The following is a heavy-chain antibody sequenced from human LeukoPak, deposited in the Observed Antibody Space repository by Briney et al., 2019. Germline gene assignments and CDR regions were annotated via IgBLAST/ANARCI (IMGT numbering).Heavy chain of an antibody. Sequence: SETLSLTCTVSGGSISSNYWSWIRQPPGKGLEWIGYIYYSGSTNYNPSLKSRVTISVDTSKNQFSLKLSSVTAADKAVYYCARRGIRLPAANRWGQGTMVTVSS. V-gene: IGHV4-59*08. CDR1: GGSISSNY. CDR3: ARRGIRLPAANR. D-gene: IGHD2-2*01. CDR2: IYYSGST. J-gene: IGHJ3*01.